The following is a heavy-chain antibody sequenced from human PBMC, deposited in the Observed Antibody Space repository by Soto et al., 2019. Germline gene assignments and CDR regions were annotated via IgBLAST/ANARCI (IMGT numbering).Heavy chain of an antibody. Sequence: SETLSLTCTVSGGSIRSGGYYWSWIRQHPGKGLEWIGYIYYSGSTYYNPSLKSRVTISVDTSKNQFSLKLSSVTAADTAVYYCARDYEGTADYWGQGTLVTVSS. J-gene: IGHJ4*02. CDR2: IYYSGST. V-gene: IGHV4-31*03. CDR3: ARDYEGTADY. CDR1: GGSIRSGGYY. D-gene: IGHD5-12*01.